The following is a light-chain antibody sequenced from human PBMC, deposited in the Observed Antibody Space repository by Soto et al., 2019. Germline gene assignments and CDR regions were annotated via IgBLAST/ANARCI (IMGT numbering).Light chain of an antibody. CDR1: SSDVGGYNY. CDR3: CSYTTSNTRQIV. V-gene: IGLV2-14*01. J-gene: IGLJ1*01. Sequence: QSVLAQPASVSGSPGQASTISCTGTSSDVGGYNYVSWYQQHPGKAPKFMIYDVSNRPSGVSNRFSGSKSGNTASLTISGLQAEDEADYYCCSYTTSNTRQIVFGTVTKVTVL. CDR2: DVS.